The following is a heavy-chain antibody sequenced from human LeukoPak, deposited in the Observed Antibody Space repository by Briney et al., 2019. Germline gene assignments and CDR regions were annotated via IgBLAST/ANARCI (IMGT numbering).Heavy chain of an antibody. CDR1: GGSISYYY. V-gene: IGHV4-59*08. J-gene: IGHJ1*01. Sequence: PSETLSPTCTVSGGSISYYYWSWIRQPPGKGLECIGCIYYSGSTNYNPSLKSRVTISVDTSKNQFSLKLSSVTAADTAVYYCARHGGYTSPYLHWGQGTLVTVSS. CDR3: ARHGGYTSPYLH. D-gene: IGHD6-13*01. CDR2: IYYSGST.